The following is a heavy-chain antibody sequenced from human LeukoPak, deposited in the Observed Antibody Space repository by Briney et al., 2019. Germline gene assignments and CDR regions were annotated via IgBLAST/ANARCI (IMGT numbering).Heavy chain of an antibody. CDR1: GFAFNGYA. Sequence: HTGGSLRLSCAASGFAFNGYAMSWVRQAPGKGLEWVSAISGSGGNTYYADSVKGLFTISRDNSLNTLYLQMNSLRAEDTAVYYCAKSGNSGYSHAFDSWGQGTLVTVSS. J-gene: IGHJ4*02. CDR2: ISGSGGNT. D-gene: IGHD5-18*01. CDR3: AKSGNSGYSHAFDS. V-gene: IGHV3-23*01.